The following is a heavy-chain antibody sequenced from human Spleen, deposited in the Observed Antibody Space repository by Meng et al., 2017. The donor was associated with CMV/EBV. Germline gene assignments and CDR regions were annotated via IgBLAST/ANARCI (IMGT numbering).Heavy chain of an antibody. D-gene: IGHD4-11*01. J-gene: IGHJ6*02. CDR3: TTDPLSTDLYGMDV. CDR1: GFTFSSYE. Sequence: GESLKISCAASGFTFSSYEMNWVRQAPGKGLEWVGRIKSKTDGGTTDYAAPVKGRFTISRDDSKNTLYLQMNSLKTEDTAVYYCTTDPLSTDLYGMDVWGQGTTVTVSS. CDR2: IKSKTDGGTT. V-gene: IGHV3-15*01.